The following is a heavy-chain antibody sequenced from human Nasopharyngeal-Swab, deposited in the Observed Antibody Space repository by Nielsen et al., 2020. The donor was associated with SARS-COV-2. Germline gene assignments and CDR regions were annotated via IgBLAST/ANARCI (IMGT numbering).Heavy chain of an antibody. V-gene: IGHV5-51*01. D-gene: IGHD5-18*01. CDR3: ARQGYTYGYVGDWFDP. CDR2: IYPGDSDT. J-gene: IGHJ5*02. CDR1: GYSFTSYW. Sequence: GESLKISCKGSGYSFTSYWIGWVRQMPGKGREWMGIIYPGDSDTRYGPSFQGQVTFSADKSISTAYLQWSSLKASDTAMYYCARQGYTYGYVGDWFDPWGQGTLVTVSS.